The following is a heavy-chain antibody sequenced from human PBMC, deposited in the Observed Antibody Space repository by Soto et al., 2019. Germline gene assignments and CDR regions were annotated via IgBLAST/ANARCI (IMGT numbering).Heavy chain of an antibody. CDR2: ISSSGSTI. J-gene: IGHJ3*02. Sequence: GGSLRLSCAASGFTFSDYYMSWIRQAPGKGLEWVSYISSSGSTIYCADSVKGRFTISRDNAKNSLYLQMNSLRAEDTAVYYCARGIRYSSSWYKAFDIWGQGTMVTVSS. V-gene: IGHV3-11*01. CDR3: ARGIRYSSSWYKAFDI. D-gene: IGHD6-13*01. CDR1: GFTFSDYY.